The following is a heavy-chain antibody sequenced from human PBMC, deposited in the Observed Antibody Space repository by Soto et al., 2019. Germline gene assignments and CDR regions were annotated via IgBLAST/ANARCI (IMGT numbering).Heavy chain of an antibody. CDR2: INHSGST. D-gene: IGHD2-15*01. V-gene: IGHV4-34*01. CDR3: ARVYCSGGSCYSVDY. J-gene: IGHJ4*02. Sequence: SETLSLTCAVYGGSFSGYYWSWIRQPPGKGLEWIGEINHSGSTNYNPSLKSRVTISVDTSKNQFSLKLSSVTAADTAVYYCARVYCSGGSCYSVDYWGQGTLVTVSS. CDR1: GGSFSGYY.